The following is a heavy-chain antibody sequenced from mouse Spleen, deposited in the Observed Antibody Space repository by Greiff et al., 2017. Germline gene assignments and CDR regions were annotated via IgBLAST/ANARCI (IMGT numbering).Heavy chain of an antibody. D-gene: IGHD2-3*01. J-gene: IGHJ2*01. CDR2: IHPNSGST. CDR1: GYTLTSYW. V-gene: IGHV1-64*01. Sequence: QVQLQQPGAELVKPGASVKLSCKASGYTLTSYWMHWVKQRPGQGLEWIGMIHPNSGSTNYNEKFKSKATLTVDKSSSTAYMQLSSLTSEDSAVYYCARRAHDGYSHFDYWGQGTTLTVSS. CDR3: ARRAHDGYSHFDY.